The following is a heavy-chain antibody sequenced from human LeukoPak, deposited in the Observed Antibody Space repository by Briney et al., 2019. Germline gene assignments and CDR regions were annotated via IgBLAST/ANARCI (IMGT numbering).Heavy chain of an antibody. CDR1: GYSFPTFW. J-gene: IGHJ3*02. CDR3: ARPPVVAAFDAFDI. CDR2: IYPGDSVT. D-gene: IGHD2-15*01. Sequence: GESLKISCKASGYSFPTFWISWVRQMPGKGLEWMGIIYPGDSVTRYSPSFQGQVTISADRSTSTAYLQWSSLKASDTAMYYCARPPVVAAFDAFDIWGQGTMVTVSS. V-gene: IGHV5-51*01.